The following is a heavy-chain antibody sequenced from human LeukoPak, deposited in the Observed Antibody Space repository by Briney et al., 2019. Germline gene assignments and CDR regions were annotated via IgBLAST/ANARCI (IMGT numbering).Heavy chain of an antibody. J-gene: IGHJ4*02. D-gene: IGHD2-2*01. V-gene: IGHV4-34*01. CDR2: INHSGST. Sequence: SETLSLTCAVYGGSFSGYYWSWIRQPPGKGLKWIGEINHSGSTNYNPSLKSRVTISVDTSKNQFSLKLSSVTAADTAVCYCARAHKTDIVVVPAPFDYWGQGTLVTVSS. CDR3: ARAHKTDIVVVPAPFDY. CDR1: GGSFSGYY.